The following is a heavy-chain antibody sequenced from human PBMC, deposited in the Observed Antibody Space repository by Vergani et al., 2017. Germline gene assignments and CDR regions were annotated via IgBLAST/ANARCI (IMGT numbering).Heavy chain of an antibody. CDR1: GGSISSSSYY. V-gene: IGHV4-39*01. CDR2: IYYSGST. J-gene: IGHJ6*02. D-gene: IGHD5-24*01. Sequence: QLQLQESGPGLVKPSETLSLTCTVSGGSISSSSYYWGWIRQPPGKGLEWIGSIYYSGSTYYNPSLKSRVTISVDTSKNQFSLKLSSVTAADTAVYYCARHSPSDGCMDVWGQGTTVTVSS. CDR3: ARHSPSDGCMDV.